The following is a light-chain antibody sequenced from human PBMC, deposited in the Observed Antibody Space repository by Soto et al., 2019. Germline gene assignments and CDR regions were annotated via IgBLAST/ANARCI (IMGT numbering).Light chain of an antibody. CDR3: QKYNSAPPWT. CDR2: AAS. J-gene: IGKJ1*01. CDR1: QGISNY. V-gene: IGKV1-27*01. Sequence: DIQMTQSPSSLSASVGDRVTITCRASQGISNYLAWYQQKPGKVPKLLIYAASTLQSGVPSRFSGSGSGTDFILTISSLQPEDVATYYCQKYNSAPPWTFGQWTKWIS.